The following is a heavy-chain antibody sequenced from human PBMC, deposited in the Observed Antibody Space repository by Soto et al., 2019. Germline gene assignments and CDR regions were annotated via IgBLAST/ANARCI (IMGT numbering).Heavy chain of an antibody. CDR1: GGSISSYY. D-gene: IGHD2-21*02. V-gene: IGHV4-59*01. J-gene: IGHJ5*02. CDR2: IYYSGST. Sequence: SETLSLXCTVSGGSISSYYWSWIRQPPGKGLEWTGYIYYSGSTNYNPSLKSRVTISVDTSKNQFSLKLSSVTAADTAVYYCARGPGIVVVTAIPEWFDPWGQGTLVTVSS. CDR3: ARGPGIVVVTAIPEWFDP.